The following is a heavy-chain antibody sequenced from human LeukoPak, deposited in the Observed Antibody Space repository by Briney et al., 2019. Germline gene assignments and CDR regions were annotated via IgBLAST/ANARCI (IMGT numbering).Heavy chain of an antibody. CDR3: AGHPIAAAGTGYYYYGMDV. Sequence: ASVKVSCKASGYTFTSYYMHWVRQAPGQRLEWMGIINPSGGSTSYAQKFQGRVTMTRDTSTSTVYMELSSLRSEDTAVYYCAGHPIAAAGTGYYYYGMDVWGQGTTVTVSS. CDR1: GYTFTSYY. J-gene: IGHJ6*02. V-gene: IGHV1-46*01. D-gene: IGHD6-13*01. CDR2: INPSGGST.